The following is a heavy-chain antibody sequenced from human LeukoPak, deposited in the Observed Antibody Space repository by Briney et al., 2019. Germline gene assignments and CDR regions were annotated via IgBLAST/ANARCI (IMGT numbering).Heavy chain of an antibody. CDR3: AGAANYYDSSGSPLSDY. J-gene: IGHJ4*02. CDR1: GFTFSSYA. D-gene: IGHD3-22*01. CDR2: ISYDGSNK. Sequence: PGRSLRLSCAASGFTFSSYAMHWVRQAPGKGLEWVTVISYDGSNKYYADSVKGRFTISRDNSKNTLYLQMNSLRAEDTAVYYCAGAANYYDSSGSPLSDYWGQGTLVTVSS. V-gene: IGHV3-30-3*01.